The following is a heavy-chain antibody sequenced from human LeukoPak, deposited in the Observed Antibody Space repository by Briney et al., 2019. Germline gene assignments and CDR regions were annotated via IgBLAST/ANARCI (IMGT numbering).Heavy chain of an antibody. CDR1: GGSISSYY. Sequence: SETLSLTCTVSGGSISSYYWSWIRQPPGKGLEWIGYIYYSGSTNYNPSLKSRVTISVDTSKNQFSLKLSSVTAADTAVYYCATLVGALRGIAAGLMDVWGQGTTVTVSS. CDR2: IYYSGST. J-gene: IGHJ6*02. CDR3: ATLVGALRGIAAGLMDV. D-gene: IGHD6-13*01. V-gene: IGHV4-59*08.